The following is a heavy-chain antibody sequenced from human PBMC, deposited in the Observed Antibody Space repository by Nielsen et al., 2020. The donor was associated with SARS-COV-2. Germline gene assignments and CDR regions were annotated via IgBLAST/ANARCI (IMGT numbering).Heavy chain of an antibody. CDR3: ARESSSWGSAEYFQH. Sequence: ASVKVYCKASGYTFTSYYMHWVRQAPGQGLEWMGIINPSGGSTSYAQKFQGRVTMTRDTSTSTVYMELSSLRSEDTAVYYCARESSSWGSAEYFQHWGQGTLVTVSS. CDR1: GYTFTSYY. J-gene: IGHJ1*01. D-gene: IGHD6-13*01. V-gene: IGHV1-46*01. CDR2: INPSGGST.